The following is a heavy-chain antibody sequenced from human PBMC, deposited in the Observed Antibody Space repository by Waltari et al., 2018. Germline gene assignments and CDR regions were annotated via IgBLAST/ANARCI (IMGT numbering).Heavy chain of an antibody. D-gene: IGHD2-15*01. CDR3: ARRGRLSSYFFDY. V-gene: IGHV4-38-2*01. CDR2: NYPGGDT. Sequence: CWGGSREPPGKGFEWIGSNYPGGDTYFNPSLKSRVTISVDKSKNQYSLNQRSMTAADTAVYYCARRGRLSSYFFDYWGQGTLVTVSS. J-gene: IGHJ4*02. CDR1: C.